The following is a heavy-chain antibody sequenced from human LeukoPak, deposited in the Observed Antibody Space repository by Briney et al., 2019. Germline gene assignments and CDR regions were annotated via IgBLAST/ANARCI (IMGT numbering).Heavy chain of an antibody. Sequence: AASVKVSCKVSGYTLTELSMHWVRQAPGKGLEWMGGFDPEDGETIYAQKFQGRVTMTEDTSTDTAYMELSSLRSEDTAVYYCATVLEGVVGYFDYWGRGTLVTVSS. CDR2: FDPEDGET. V-gene: IGHV1-24*01. J-gene: IGHJ4*02. D-gene: IGHD3-3*01. CDR1: GYTLTELS. CDR3: ATVLEGVVGYFDY.